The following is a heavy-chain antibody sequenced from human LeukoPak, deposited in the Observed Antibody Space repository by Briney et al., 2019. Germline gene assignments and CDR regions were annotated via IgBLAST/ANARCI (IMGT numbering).Heavy chain of an antibody. CDR2: ISYDGSNK. D-gene: IGHD1-26*01. J-gene: IGHJ6*03. CDR3: AKTRGTYNAYYYYMDV. Sequence: PGRSLRLSCTASGFTFSDYAMHWVRQAPGKGLEWVTVISYDGSNKYYADSVKGRFTISRDNSKNTLYLEMNSLTAEDTAVYYCAKTRGTYNAYYYYMDVWGKGTTVTVSS. CDR1: GFTFSDYA. V-gene: IGHV3-30*18.